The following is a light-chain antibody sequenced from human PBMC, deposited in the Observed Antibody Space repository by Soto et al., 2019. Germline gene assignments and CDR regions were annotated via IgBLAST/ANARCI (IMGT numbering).Light chain of an antibody. CDR3: ASYASYISTYV. Sequence: QSALTQPDSVSGSPGQSITISCTGAAGDVGSYNLVSWYQQRPGKAPKLIIYEATKRPLGLSNGFSGSRSGNTASLTISGLQAEDEADYYCASYASYISTYVSGPVTKVTVL. CDR1: AGDVGSYNL. V-gene: IGLV2-23*01. J-gene: IGLJ1*01. CDR2: EAT.